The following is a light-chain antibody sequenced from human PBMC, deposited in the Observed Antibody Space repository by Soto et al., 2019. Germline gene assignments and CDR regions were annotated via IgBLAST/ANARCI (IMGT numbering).Light chain of an antibody. CDR3: ASWDDSLNGPV. CDR1: RSNIGNNA. Sequence: QSVLTQPPSVSEARWQSVTISCSGSRSNIGNNAVNWYQQLPGKAPKLVIYYDDLVPSGVSDRFSGSKFGTLASLAISGLQSEDEADYFCASWDDSLNGPVFGGGTKLTVL. J-gene: IGLJ2*01. CDR2: YDD. V-gene: IGLV1-36*01.